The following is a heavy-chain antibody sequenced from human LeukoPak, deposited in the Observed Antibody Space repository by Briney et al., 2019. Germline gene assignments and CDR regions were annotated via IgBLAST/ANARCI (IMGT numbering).Heavy chain of an antibody. CDR1: GFTFSSHW. Sequence: GGSLRLSCAASGFTFSSHWMSWVRQAPGKGLEWVGRTKEDGSEKYYVDSVKGRFTISRDNAKNSLYLQMNSLRAEDTAVYYCARGVGGYWGQGTLVTVSS. V-gene: IGHV3-7*01. J-gene: IGHJ4*02. CDR2: TKEDGSEK. D-gene: IGHD3-3*01. CDR3: ARGVGGY.